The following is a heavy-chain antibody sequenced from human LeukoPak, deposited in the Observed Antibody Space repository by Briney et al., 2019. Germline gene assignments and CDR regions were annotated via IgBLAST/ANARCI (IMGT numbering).Heavy chain of an antibody. J-gene: IGHJ4*02. D-gene: IGHD6-19*01. CDR1: GFTFSSYS. CDR3: AKDVQWLGTSPFDY. V-gene: IGHV3-21*01. CDR2: ISSSSSYI. Sequence: GGSLRLSCAASGFTFSSYSMNWVRQAPGKGLEWVSSISSSSSYIYYADSVKGRFTISRDNSKNTLYLQMNSLRAEDTALYYCAKDVQWLGTSPFDYWGQGTLVTVSS.